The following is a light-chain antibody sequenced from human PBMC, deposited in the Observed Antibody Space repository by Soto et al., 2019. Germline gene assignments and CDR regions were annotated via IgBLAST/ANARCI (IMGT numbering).Light chain of an antibody. CDR1: SSNIGSDY. CDR3: AAWDKSLSGGV. CDR2: ENN. V-gene: IGLV1-51*02. Sequence: QSVLTQPPSVSAAPGQKVTISCSGSSSNIGSDYVSWYQQPPGTAPKLLIYENNKRPSGIPDRFSGSKSGTSATLGITGLQTGDEADYYCAAWDKSLSGGVFGGGTKLTVL. J-gene: IGLJ2*01.